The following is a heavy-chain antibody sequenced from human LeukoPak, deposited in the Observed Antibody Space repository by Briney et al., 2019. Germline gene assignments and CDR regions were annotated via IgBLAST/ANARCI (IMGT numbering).Heavy chain of an antibody. Sequence: PGGSLRLSCAASGFTFSGSWMHWVRQAPGKGLVWVSRINSDGSITHYADSVKGRFTISRDNAKNTLDLQMNSLRSEDTAVYYCARGGSGYVVDWGQGMLVTVSS. CDR1: GFTFSGSW. V-gene: IGHV3-74*01. D-gene: IGHD5-12*01. CDR2: INSDGSIT. CDR3: ARGGSGYVVD. J-gene: IGHJ4*02.